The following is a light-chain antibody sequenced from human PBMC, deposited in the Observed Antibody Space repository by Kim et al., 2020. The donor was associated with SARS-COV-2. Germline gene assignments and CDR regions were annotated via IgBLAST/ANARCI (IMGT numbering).Light chain of an antibody. CDR2: NTV. CDR1: TGPVTSINY. Sequence: QAVVTQEPSLTVSPGGTVTLTCASSTGPVTSINYPNWSQQQPGQAPRELIYNTVNKHSWTPARFSGSILGGTAALTLSDVQPEDEAEYYCLLYFGGSQRVYGGGTKVIVL. CDR3: LLYFGGSQRV. V-gene: IGLV7-43*01. J-gene: IGLJ3*02.